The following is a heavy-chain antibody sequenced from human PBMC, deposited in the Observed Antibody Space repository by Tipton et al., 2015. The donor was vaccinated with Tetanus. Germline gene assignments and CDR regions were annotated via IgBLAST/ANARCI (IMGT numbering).Heavy chain of an antibody. D-gene: IGHD3-10*01. Sequence: TLSLTCSVSGGSINPYYWSWIRQPPGKGLEWIGNIYSSGSTYYNPSLKSRVTISVDKSKNQFSLNLTSVSAADTAVYYCARDAAFVVRGPMMGYYGLDVWGHGTTVIVS. V-gene: IGHV4-59*12. CDR2: IYSSGST. CDR3: ARDAAFVVRGPMMGYYGLDV. CDR1: GGSINPYY. J-gene: IGHJ6*02.